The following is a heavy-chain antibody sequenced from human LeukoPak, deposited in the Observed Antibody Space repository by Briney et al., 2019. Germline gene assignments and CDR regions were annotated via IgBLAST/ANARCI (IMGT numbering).Heavy chain of an antibody. CDR1: GFTFSSYS. CDR2: ISSSSSYI. D-gene: IGHD1-26*01. Sequence: GGSLRLSCAASGFTFSSYSRNWVRQAPGKGLEWVSSISSSSSYIYYADSVKGRFTISRDNAKNSLYLQMNSLRAEDTAVYYCARSSIRSGSYRFLYFDYWGQGTLVTVSS. J-gene: IGHJ4*02. V-gene: IGHV3-21*01. CDR3: ARSSIRSGSYRFLYFDY.